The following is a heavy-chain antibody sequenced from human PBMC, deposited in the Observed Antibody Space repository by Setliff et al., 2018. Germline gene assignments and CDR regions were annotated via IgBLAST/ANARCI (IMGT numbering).Heavy chain of an antibody. V-gene: IGHV4-4*07. D-gene: IGHD3-3*01. CDR1: GDSISTYY. CDR2: VFVDGST. J-gene: IGHJ6*03. CDR3: ARMSGFLYIDV. Sequence: PSETLSLTCTVSGDSISTYYWSWIRRPAGKGLEWIGRVFVDGSTNYNPSLKSRVTISVDTSKNQFSLKLSSVTAADTAVYYCARMSGFLYIDVWGKGTTVTVSS.